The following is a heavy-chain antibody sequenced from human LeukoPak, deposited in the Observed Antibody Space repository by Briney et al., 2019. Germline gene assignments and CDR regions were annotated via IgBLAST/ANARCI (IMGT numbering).Heavy chain of an antibody. CDR1: GYTFTDYY. D-gene: IGHD3-10*01. CDR3: ARGDYYGSPKVVAA. CDR2: INPNSGDT. Sequence: GASVKVSCKASGYTFTDYYINWVRQAPGQGLEWMGWINPNSGDTNYEQKFQDRVIMTRDTSISTAYIELNLLRSDDTAVYYCARGDYYGSPKVVAAWGQGTLVTVSS. J-gene: IGHJ5*02. V-gene: IGHV1-2*02.